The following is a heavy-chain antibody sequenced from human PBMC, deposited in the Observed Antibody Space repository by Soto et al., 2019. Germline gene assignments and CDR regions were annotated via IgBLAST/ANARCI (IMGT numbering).Heavy chain of an antibody. CDR1: GFSFSSYA. D-gene: IGHD2-2*01. J-gene: IGHJ3*02. V-gene: IGHV3-30-3*01. Sequence: GGSLRLSCTASGFSFSSYAMYWFRQPPGKGLEWVAVISHDGINKHYADSVKGRVTVSRDNSNHSLDLQLNSLRGEDTAMYYCARLSGCGSSTSCYQARDAFDIWGQGTMVTDSS. CDR2: ISHDGINK. CDR3: ARLSGCGSSTSCYQARDAFDI.